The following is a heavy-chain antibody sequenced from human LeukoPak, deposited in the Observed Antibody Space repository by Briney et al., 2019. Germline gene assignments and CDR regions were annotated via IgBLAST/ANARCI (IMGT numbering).Heavy chain of an antibody. V-gene: IGHV3-64*04. CDR1: GFTFSSYS. Sequence: GGSLRLSCSASGFTFSSYSMHWVRQAPGKGLVYVSAISSNGGSTYYADSVKGRFTISRDNSKNTLYLQMNSLRAEDTAVYYCARGGVYGSGSYYLYYFDYWGQGALVTVSS. CDR2: ISSNGGST. D-gene: IGHD6-19*01. CDR3: ARGGVYGSGSYYLYYFDY. J-gene: IGHJ4*02.